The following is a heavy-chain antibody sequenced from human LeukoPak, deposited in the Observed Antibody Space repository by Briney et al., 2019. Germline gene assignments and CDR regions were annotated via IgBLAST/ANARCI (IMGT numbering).Heavy chain of an antibody. CDR3: AASIAAAGTVDWFDP. Sequence: GESLKISCKCSGYSFTSYWIGWVRQMPGKGLEWMGIIYPGDSDTRYSPSFQGQVTISADKSISTAYLQWSSLKASDTAMYYCAASIAAAGTVDWFDPWGQGTLVTVSS. D-gene: IGHD6-13*01. V-gene: IGHV5-51*01. J-gene: IGHJ5*02. CDR2: IYPGDSDT. CDR1: GYSFTSYW.